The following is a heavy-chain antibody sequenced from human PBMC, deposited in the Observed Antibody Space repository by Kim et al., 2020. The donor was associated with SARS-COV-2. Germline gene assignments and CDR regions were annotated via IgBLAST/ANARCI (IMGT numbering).Heavy chain of an antibody. CDR3: ARAGGGYCTNGVCYGPTGYYGMAV. CDR2: INSDGSTT. J-gene: IGHJ6*02. Sequence: GGSLRLSCAASGFTFSSYWMHWVRQAPGKGLVWVSRINSDGSTTNYADSVKGRFTISRDNAKNTLYLQMNSLRAEDTAVYYCARAGGGYCTNGVCYGPTGYYGMAVWGQGTPVTVSS. CDR1: GFTFSSYW. V-gene: IGHV3-74*01. D-gene: IGHD2-8*01.